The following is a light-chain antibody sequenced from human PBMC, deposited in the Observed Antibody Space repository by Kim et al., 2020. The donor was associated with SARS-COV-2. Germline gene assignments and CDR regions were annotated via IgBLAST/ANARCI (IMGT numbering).Light chain of an antibody. Sequence: DIQMTQSPSSLSASVADRVTITCRASQSISDDLNWYQQKPGKAPKLLIYGASSLQSGVPPRFSGSGSGTHFTLTISSLQPEDSATYYCQQNYKVPYPFGQGTKLEI. V-gene: IGKV1-39*01. CDR3: QQNYKVPYP. CDR2: GAS. CDR1: QSISDD. J-gene: IGKJ2*01.